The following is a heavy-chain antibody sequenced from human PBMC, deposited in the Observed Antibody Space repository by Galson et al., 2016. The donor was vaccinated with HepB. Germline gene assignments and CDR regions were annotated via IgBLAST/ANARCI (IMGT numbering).Heavy chain of an antibody. Sequence: SVKVSCKASGDTFTGYYIHWVRQAPGQGLEWMAWLSANSGATNYAQKFQGWVTMTRDTSISTAYMELTSLTSDATAVYYCATSTGYRSGWGAFDIWGQGTMVTVSS. V-gene: IGHV1-2*04. CDR2: LSANSGAT. CDR1: GDTFTGYY. D-gene: IGHD6-25*01. CDR3: ATSTGYRSGWGAFDI. J-gene: IGHJ3*02.